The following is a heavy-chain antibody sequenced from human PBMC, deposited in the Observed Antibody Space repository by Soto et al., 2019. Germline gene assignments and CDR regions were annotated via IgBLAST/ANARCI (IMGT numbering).Heavy chain of an antibody. D-gene: IGHD5-18*01. J-gene: IGHJ4*02. CDR1: GFTFSSYG. Sequence: GGSLRLSCAASGFTFSSYGMHWVRQAPGKGLEWVAVISYDGSNKYYADSVKGRFTISRDNSKNTLYLQMNSLRAEDTAVYYCAKEYSYGLIDYWGQGTLVTVSS. CDR3: AKEYSYGLIDY. CDR2: ISYDGSNK. V-gene: IGHV3-30*18.